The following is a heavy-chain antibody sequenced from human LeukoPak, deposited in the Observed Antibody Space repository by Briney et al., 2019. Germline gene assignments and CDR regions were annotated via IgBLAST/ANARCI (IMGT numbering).Heavy chain of an antibody. Sequence: ASVKVSCKASGYTFTSYDINWVRQATGQGLEWMGWMNPNSGNTAYAQKFQGRVTMTRNTSTSTAYMELSSLRSDDTAVYYCARGTRDYDILTGYSKPRFDYWGQGTLVTLSS. V-gene: IGHV1-8*01. CDR2: MNPNSGNT. D-gene: IGHD3-9*01. CDR3: ARGTRDYDILTGYSKPRFDY. CDR1: GYTFTSYD. J-gene: IGHJ4*02.